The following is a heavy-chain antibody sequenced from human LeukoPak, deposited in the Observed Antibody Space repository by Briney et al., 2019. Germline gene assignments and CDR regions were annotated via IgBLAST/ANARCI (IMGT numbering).Heavy chain of an antibody. CDR1: GGSISSYY. CDR2: IYYSGST. Sequence: SETLSLTCTVSGGSISSYYWSWIRQPPGKGLEWIGYIYYSGSTNYNPSLKSRVTISVDTSKNQFSLKLSSVTAADTAVYYCARGGSSWLRGAFDFWGQGTMVTVSS. V-gene: IGHV4-59*01. D-gene: IGHD6-13*01. CDR3: ARGGSSWLRGAFDF. J-gene: IGHJ3*01.